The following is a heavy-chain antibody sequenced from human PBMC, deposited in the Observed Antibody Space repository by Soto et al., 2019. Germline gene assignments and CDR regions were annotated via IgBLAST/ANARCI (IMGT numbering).Heavy chain of an antibody. CDR2: IYYSGST. V-gene: IGHV4-30-4*01. CDR1: GGSISSGDYY. Sequence: QVQLQESGPGLVKPSQTLSLTCTVSGGSISSGDYYWSWIRQPPGKGLEWIGYIYYSGSTYYNPSLQSRVTISVDTSKTQFSLKLSSVTAADTAVYYRDTAYGDYALYFDYWGQGTLVTVSS. CDR3: DTAYGDYALYFDY. J-gene: IGHJ4*02. D-gene: IGHD4-17*01.